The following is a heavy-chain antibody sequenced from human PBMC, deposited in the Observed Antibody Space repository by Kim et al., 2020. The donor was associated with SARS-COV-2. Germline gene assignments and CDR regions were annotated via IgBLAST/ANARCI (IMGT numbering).Heavy chain of an antibody. Sequence: GGSLRLSCAASEFTFSRYSMNWVRQAPGKGLEWVSTISRNSDYIYYADSVEGRLTISRDNAKNSLYLQMNGLRADDTAMYYCARDLSLGRPGGFDYWGQGTLVTVSS. J-gene: IGHJ4*02. CDR3: ARDLSLGRPGGFDY. D-gene: IGHD3-10*01. V-gene: IGHV3-21*01. CDR1: EFTFSRYS. CDR2: ISRNSDYI.